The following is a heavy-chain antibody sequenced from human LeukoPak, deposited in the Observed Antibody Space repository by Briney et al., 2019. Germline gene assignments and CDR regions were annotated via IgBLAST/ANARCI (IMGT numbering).Heavy chain of an antibody. CDR2: IYSDNT. J-gene: IGHJ4*02. D-gene: IGHD2-8*01. CDR1: GFTVSSNS. V-gene: IGHV3-53*01. Sequence: GGSLRLSCTVSGFTVSSNSMSWVRQAPGKGLEWVSFIYSDNTHYSDSVKGRFTISRDNAKNSLHLQMNSLRAEDTAVYYCAREKGNVIMLYAPTGPYDYWGQGTLVTVSS. CDR3: AREKGNVIMLYAPTGPYDY.